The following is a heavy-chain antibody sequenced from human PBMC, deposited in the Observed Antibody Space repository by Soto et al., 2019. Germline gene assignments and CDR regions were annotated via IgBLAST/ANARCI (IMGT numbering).Heavy chain of an antibody. CDR3: ARSVLRFYPYSYYGMDV. J-gene: IGHJ6*02. V-gene: IGHV4-34*02. CDR2: ITESGSV. Sequence: QVHLQQWGGGLLKPSETLSLRCVVYDGSFSGSSWNWVRQAPGKGLEWIGEITESGSVHYNPSLTSRVSISLDSSKNHFSLNLTSLTAADTAVYYCARSVLRFYPYSYYGMDVWGQGTSVTVSS. CDR1: DGSFSGSS. D-gene: IGHD3-3*01.